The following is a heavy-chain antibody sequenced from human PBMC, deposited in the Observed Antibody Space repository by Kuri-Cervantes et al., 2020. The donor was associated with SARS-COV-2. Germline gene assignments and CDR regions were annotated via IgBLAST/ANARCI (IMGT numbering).Heavy chain of an antibody. CDR1: GFTSSNYG. V-gene: IGHV3-30*18. Sequence: GESLKIFCAASGFTSSNYGMNWVRQAPGKGLEWVAVISYDGRDTHYGDSGKCRFIVSRDNSKNTLYMQMNSLRPEDTGVYYCAKPGPVRGIISEDHYGLDVWGQGTTVTVSS. CDR2: ISYDGRDT. D-gene: IGHD3-10*01. CDR3: AKPGPVRGIISEDHYGLDV. J-gene: IGHJ6*02.